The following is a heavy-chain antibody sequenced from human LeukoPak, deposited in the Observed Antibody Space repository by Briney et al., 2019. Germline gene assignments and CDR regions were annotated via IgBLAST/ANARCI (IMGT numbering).Heavy chain of an antibody. D-gene: IGHD3-22*01. CDR2: IKQDESEK. J-gene: IGHJ4*02. CDR1: GFTFSSYW. Sequence: GGSLRLSCAASGFTFSSYWMSWVRQAPGKGLEWVANIKQDESEKYYVDSVKGRFTISRDNAKNSLYLQMNSLRAEDTAVYYCARLVAHYYDSSGYHFDYWGQGTLVTDSS. CDR3: ARLVAHYYDSSGYHFDY. V-gene: IGHV3-7*01.